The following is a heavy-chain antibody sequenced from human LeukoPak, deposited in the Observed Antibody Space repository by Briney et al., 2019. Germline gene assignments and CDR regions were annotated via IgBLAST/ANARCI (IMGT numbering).Heavy chain of an antibody. CDR2: INHSGST. CDR3: ARHIVQQLAFDY. J-gene: IGHJ4*02. CDR1: GGSFSGYY. V-gene: IGHV4-34*01. D-gene: IGHD6-13*01. Sequence: SETLSLTCAVYGGSFSGYYWSWIRQPPGKGLEWVGEINHSGSTNYNPSLKSRVTISVDTSKNQFSLKLSSVTAADTAVYYCARHIVQQLAFDYWGQGTLVTVSS.